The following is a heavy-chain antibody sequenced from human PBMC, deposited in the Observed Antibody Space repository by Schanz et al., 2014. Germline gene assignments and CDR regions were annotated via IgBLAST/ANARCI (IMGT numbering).Heavy chain of an antibody. D-gene: IGHD2-21*02. V-gene: IGHV3-23*01. CDR3: ARKVVTTIGGYYDN. CDR1: GFSFSSYA. CDR2: MNESHSTI. J-gene: IGHJ4*02. Sequence: EVQLLESGGCLVEPGGSLRLSCAASGFSFSSYAMAWVRQARGEGLEWVSAMNESHSTIYYADSVRGRFTISRDNAKNTLFLQMRSLRAEDTAVYYCARKVVTTIGGYYDNWGQGTLVIVSS.